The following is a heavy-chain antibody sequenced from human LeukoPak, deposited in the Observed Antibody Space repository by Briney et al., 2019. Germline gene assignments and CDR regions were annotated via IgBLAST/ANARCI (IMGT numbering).Heavy chain of an antibody. CDR1: GFTISSYA. D-gene: IGHD2-15*01. Sequence: GGSLRLSCAASGFTISSYAMSWVRQAPGKGLEWDSGISGSGGSTCYADSVKGRFTISRDNSKKTLYLQMNSLRAEDTAVYYCAKDQEVVAPPDAFDIWGQGTMVSVSS. J-gene: IGHJ3*02. V-gene: IGHV3-23*01. CDR2: ISGSGGST. CDR3: AKDQEVVAPPDAFDI.